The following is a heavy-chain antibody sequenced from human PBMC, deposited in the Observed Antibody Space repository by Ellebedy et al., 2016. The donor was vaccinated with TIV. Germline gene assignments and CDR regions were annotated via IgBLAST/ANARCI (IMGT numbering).Heavy chain of an antibody. Sequence: MPSETLSLTCAVYGGSFSGYYWSWIRQPPGKGLEWIGYIYHSGRTDYNPSLKSRATISVDPSKNQVSLNLKSVTPADTAVYYCARGGCSSCYIVSWGQGTLVTVSS. V-gene: IGHV4-34*11. CDR3: ARGGCSSCYIVS. CDR2: IYHSGRT. J-gene: IGHJ4*02. D-gene: IGHD3-22*01. CDR1: GGSFSGYY.